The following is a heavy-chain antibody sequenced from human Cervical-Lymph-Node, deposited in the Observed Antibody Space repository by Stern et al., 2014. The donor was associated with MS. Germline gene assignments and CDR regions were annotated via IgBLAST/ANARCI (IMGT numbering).Heavy chain of an antibody. J-gene: IGHJ6*02. CDR1: GYTFTSYA. V-gene: IGHV7-4-1*02. CDR2: IDTNTGNP. Sequence: VQLVESGSELKKPGASVKVSCKASGYTFTSYAMNWVRQAPGQGLEWMGWIDTNTGNPPYAQGFTGRFVFSLDTSVSTAYLQISSLKAEDTAVYYCARAELLYYYYGMDVWGQGTTVTVSS. CDR3: ARAELLYYYYGMDV. D-gene: IGHD2-15*01.